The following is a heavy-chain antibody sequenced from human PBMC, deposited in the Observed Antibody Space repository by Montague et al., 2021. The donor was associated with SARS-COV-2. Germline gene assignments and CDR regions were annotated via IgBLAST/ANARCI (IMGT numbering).Heavy chain of an antibody. CDR2: IYTSGGT. D-gene: IGHD2-21*01. J-gene: IGHJ4*02. CDR1: GASISSGDYY. CDR3: AREVRGRIVVVIAIPYYYFDY. Sequence: TLSLTCTASGASISSGDYYWSWIRQPAGKGLEWIGRIYTSGGTKYNPSLNSRVTILVDTSKNQFSLNLRSVTAADTAVYYCAREVRGRIVVVIAIPYYYFDYWGQGTLVTVSS. V-gene: IGHV4-61*02.